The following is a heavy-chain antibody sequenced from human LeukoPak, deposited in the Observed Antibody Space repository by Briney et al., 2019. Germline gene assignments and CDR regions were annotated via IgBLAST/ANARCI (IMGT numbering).Heavy chain of an antibody. CDR2: IRTKTYAGTP. J-gene: IGHJ4*02. Sequence: GGSLRLSCRGSGFTFGDYAMSWVRQAPGKGLEWVGLIRTKTYAGTPEYAASVRGRLTISRDDSNSIAYLQMNSLKIEDTAFYYCTRVGCIAGGDCYTEEFFDFWGQGTLVTVSS. D-gene: IGHD2-21*02. CDR3: TRVGCIAGGDCYTEEFFDF. CDR1: GFTFGDYA. V-gene: IGHV3-49*04.